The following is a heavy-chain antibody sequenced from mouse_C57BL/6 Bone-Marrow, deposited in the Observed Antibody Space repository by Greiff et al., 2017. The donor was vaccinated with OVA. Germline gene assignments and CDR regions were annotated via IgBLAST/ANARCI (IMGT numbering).Heavy chain of an antibody. CDR1: GYTFTSYW. CDR3: AKPITTVVENYAMDY. D-gene: IGHD1-1*01. Sequence: QIQLQQSGAELAKPGASVKLSCKASGYTFTSYWMHWVKQRPGQGLEWIGYINPSSGYTKYNQKFKDKATLTADKSSSPAYMQLSSLTYEDSAVYYCAKPITTVVENYAMDYWGQGTSVTVSS. J-gene: IGHJ4*01. V-gene: IGHV1-7*01. CDR2: INPSSGYT.